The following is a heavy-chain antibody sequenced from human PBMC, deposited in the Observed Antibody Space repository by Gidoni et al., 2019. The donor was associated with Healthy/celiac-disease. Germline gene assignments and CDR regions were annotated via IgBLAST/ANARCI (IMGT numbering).Heavy chain of an antibody. J-gene: IGHJ4*02. D-gene: IGHD5-18*01. CDR1: GFTFSSYA. V-gene: IGHV3-30-3*01. CDR2: ISYDGSNK. Sequence: QVQLVESGGGVVQPGRSLRLSCAASGFTFSSYAMHWVRQAPGKGLEWVAVISYDGSNKYYADSVKGRFTISRDNSKNTLYLQMNSLRAEDTAVYYCARDEGLGYSYGYVDYWGQGTLVTVSS. CDR3: ARDEGLGYSYGYVDY.